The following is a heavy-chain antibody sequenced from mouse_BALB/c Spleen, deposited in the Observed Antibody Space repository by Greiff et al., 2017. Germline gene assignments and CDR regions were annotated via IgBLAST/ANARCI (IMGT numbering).Heavy chain of an antibody. Sequence: QVQLKQSGPQLVRPGASVKISCKASGYSFTSYWMHWVKQRPGQGLEWIGMIDPSDSETRLNQKFKDKATLTVDKSSSTAYMQLSSPTSEDSAVYYCARSTGDYFDYWGQGTTLTVSS. D-gene: IGHD1-1*01. CDR3: ARSTGDYFDY. J-gene: IGHJ2*01. V-gene: IGHV1S126*01. CDR1: GYSFTSYW. CDR2: IDPSDSET.